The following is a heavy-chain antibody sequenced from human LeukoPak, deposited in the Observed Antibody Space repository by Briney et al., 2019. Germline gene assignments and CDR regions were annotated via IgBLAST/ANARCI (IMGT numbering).Heavy chain of an antibody. J-gene: IGHJ4*02. CDR1: GFTFSSYW. CDR3: ARDGGYCSSTSCYTLYYFDY. CDR2: IKQDGSEK. Sequence: AGGSLRLSCAASGFTFSSYWMSWVRQAPGKGLEWVANIKQDGSEKYYVDSVKGRFTISRDNAKNSLYLQMNSLRAEDTAVYYCARDGGYCSSTSCYTLYYFDYWGQGTLVTVSS. V-gene: IGHV3-7*01. D-gene: IGHD2-2*02.